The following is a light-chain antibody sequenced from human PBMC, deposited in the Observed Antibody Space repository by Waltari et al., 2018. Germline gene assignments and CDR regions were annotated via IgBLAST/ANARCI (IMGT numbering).Light chain of an antibody. CDR3: VLYMGSVHV. J-gene: IGLJ1*01. CDR1: SGSVPIIYY. Sequence: QTVVTQEPSFSVSPGGTVTLPCGLSSGSVPIIYYPSCYQQTPGQAPRTLIYSTNTRSSGVPDRFSGSILGNKAALTITGAQADDESDYYCVLYMGSVHVFGTGTKVTVL. CDR2: STN. V-gene: IGLV8-61*01.